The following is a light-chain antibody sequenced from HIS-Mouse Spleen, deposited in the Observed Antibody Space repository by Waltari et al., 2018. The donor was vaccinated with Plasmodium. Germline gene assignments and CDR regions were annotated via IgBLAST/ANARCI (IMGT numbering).Light chain of an antibody. V-gene: IGLV2-23*03. Sequence: QSALTQPASVSGSPGQSITISCTGTSSDVGSYNLVSWYQQHPGKAPKLMIYDGSKSPSWVSSAFSGSKPGNSSSLTISGLQAEDEADYYCCSYAGSSTFVVFGGGTKLTVL. CDR2: DGS. CDR1: SSDVGSYNL. CDR3: CSYAGSSTFVV. J-gene: IGLJ2*01.